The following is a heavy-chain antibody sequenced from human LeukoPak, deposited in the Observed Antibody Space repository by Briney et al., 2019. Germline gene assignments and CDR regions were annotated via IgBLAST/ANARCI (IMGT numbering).Heavy chain of an antibody. V-gene: IGHV3-33*08. CDR3: ARDGYSSSWYRVLPNYYGMDV. CDR1: GFTFSSYG. D-gene: IGHD6-13*01. Sequence: GRSLRLSCAASGFTFSSYGMHWVRQAPGKGLEWVAVIWYDGSNKYYADSVKGRFTISRDNSKNTLYLQMNSLRAEDTAVYYCARDGYSSSWYRVLPNYYGMDVWGQGTTVTVSS. J-gene: IGHJ6*02. CDR2: IWYDGSNK.